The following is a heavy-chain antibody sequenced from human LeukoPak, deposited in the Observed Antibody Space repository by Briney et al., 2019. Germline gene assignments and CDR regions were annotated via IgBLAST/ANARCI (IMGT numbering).Heavy chain of an antibody. V-gene: IGHV4-30-4*08. Sequence: LRLSCAASGFTFSDYYMSWIRQAPGKGLEWIGYIYYSGSTYYNPSLKSRVTISVDTSKNQFSLKLSSVTAADTAVYYCARGFGSTDYGMDVWGQGTTVTVSS. CDR3: ARGFGSTDYGMDV. J-gene: IGHJ6*02. CDR2: IYYSGST. D-gene: IGHD3-16*01. CDR1: GFTFSDYY.